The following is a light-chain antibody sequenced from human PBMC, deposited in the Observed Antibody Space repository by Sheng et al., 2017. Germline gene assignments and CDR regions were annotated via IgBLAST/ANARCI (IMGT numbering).Light chain of an antibody. CDR1: QNIISW. V-gene: IGKV1-5*03. CDR2: KAS. CDR3: QQYNSYPWT. Sequence: DIQMTQSPSTLSASVGDRVTISCRASQNIISWLAWYQQKAGKAPKLLIYKASSLESGVPSRFSGSGSGTEFTLTISSLQPDDFATYYCQQYNSYPWTFGQGTKVEIK. J-gene: IGKJ1*01.